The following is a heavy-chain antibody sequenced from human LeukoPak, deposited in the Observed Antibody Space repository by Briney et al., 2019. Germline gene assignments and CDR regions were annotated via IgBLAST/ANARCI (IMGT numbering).Heavy chain of an antibody. CDR1: GGSISSGDYY. V-gene: IGHV4-30-4*01. CDR3: ARDLGGRGNDAFDI. CDR2: IYYSGST. J-gene: IGHJ3*02. Sequence: SETLSLTCTVSGGSISSGDYYWSWIRQPPGKGLEWIGYIYYSGSTYYNPSLKSRVTISVDTSKNQFSLKLSSVTAADTAVYYCARDLGGRGNDAFDIWGQGTMVTVSS. D-gene: IGHD3-10*01.